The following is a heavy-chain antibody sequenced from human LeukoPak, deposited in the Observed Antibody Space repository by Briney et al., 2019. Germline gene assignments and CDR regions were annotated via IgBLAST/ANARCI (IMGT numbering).Heavy chain of an antibody. CDR1: GGTFSSHA. J-gene: IGHJ6*03. V-gene: IGHV1-69*05. D-gene: IGHD3-10*01. CDR2: IIPILGTA. Sequence: SVKVSCKASGGTFSSHAISWVRQAPGQGLEWMGGIIPILGTANYAQKFQGRVTITTDESTSTAYMELSSLRSEDTAVYYCARTPSNITMVRGVITKPPYYYYMDVWGKGTTVTVSS. CDR3: ARTPSNITMVRGVITKPPYYYYMDV.